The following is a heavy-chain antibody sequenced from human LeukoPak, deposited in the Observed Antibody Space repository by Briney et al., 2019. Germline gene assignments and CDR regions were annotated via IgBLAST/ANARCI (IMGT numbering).Heavy chain of an antibody. CDR3: ARGITVIRGLFSLDY. V-gene: IGHV3-7*04. D-gene: IGHD3-10*01. CDR1: GFTFSSYW. CDR2: INQDGSEK. Sequence: PGGSLRLSCAASGFTFSSYWMTWVRQAPGKGLEWVANINQDGSEKYYVDSVKGRFTISRDSAENSLYLQMNSLRAEDTAVYYCARGITVIRGLFSLDYWGQGTLVTVSS. J-gene: IGHJ4*02.